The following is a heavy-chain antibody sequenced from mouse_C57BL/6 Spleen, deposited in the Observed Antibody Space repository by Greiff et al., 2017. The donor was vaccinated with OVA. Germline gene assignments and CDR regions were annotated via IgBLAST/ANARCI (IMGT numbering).Heavy chain of an antibody. CDR3: TRQAY. Sequence: QVHVKQSGAELVRPGASVTLSCKASGYTFTDYEMHWVKQTPVHGLEWIGAIDPETGGTAYNQKFKGKAILTADKSSSTAYMELRSLTSEDSAVYYCTRQAYWGKGTLVTVSA. CDR2: IDPETGGT. J-gene: IGHJ3*01. V-gene: IGHV1-15*01. CDR1: GYTFTDYE.